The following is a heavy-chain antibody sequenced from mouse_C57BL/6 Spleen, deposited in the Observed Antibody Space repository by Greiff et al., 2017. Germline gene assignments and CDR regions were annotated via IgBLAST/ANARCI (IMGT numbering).Heavy chain of an antibody. D-gene: IGHD1-1*01. CDR1: GYTLTSYW. J-gene: IGHJ1*03. CDR3: ASYYYGSSYRYFDV. CDR2: IDPSDSYT. Sequence: QVQLKQPGAELVMPGASVKLSCKASGYTLTSYWMHWVKQRPGQGLEWIGEIDPSDSYTNYNQKFKGKSTLTVDKSSSTAYMQLSSLTSEDSAVYYCASYYYGSSYRYFDVWGTGTTVTVSS. V-gene: IGHV1-69*01.